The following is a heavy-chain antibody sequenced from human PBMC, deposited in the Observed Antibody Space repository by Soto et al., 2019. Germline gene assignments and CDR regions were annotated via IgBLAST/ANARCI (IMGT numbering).Heavy chain of an antibody. CDR1: GFTFSSYG. Sequence: QVQLAESGGGVVQPGRSLRLSCAASGFTFSSYGMHWVRQAPGKGLEWVAVISYDGSNKYYADSVKGRFTISRDNSKNTLYLQMNSLRAEDTAVYYCAKDKERQLATTGVFDYWGQGTLVTVSS. D-gene: IGHD6-6*01. V-gene: IGHV3-30*18. CDR2: ISYDGSNK. J-gene: IGHJ4*02. CDR3: AKDKERQLATTGVFDY.